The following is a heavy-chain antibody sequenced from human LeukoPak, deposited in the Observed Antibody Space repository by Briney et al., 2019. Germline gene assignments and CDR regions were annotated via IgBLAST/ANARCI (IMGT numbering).Heavy chain of an antibody. Sequence: GGSLRLSCAVSGFTFSRYWMNWVRQAPGKGLEGVANIKQDGSEKNYVDSVKGRFTISRDNAKNSLYLQMNSLRAEDTAVYYCARSPREYGSGREFDFWGQGTLVTVSS. V-gene: IGHV3-7*01. D-gene: IGHD3-10*01. CDR3: ARSPREYGSGREFDF. CDR1: GFTFSRYW. J-gene: IGHJ4*02. CDR2: IKQDGSEK.